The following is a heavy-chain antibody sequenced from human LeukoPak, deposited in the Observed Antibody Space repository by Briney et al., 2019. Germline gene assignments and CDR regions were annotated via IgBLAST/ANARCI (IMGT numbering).Heavy chain of an antibody. V-gene: IGHV3-7*01. CDR3: GRRPREIAVADY. Sequence: GSLRLSCAASGFSFSTYWMSWVRQAPGKGLEWVANIKQDGSEKYYVDSVKGRFTISRDNAKNSLYLQMNSLRAEDTAVYYCGRRPREIAVADYWGQGTLVTVSS. CDR1: GFSFSTYW. CDR2: IKQDGSEK. D-gene: IGHD6-19*01. J-gene: IGHJ4*02.